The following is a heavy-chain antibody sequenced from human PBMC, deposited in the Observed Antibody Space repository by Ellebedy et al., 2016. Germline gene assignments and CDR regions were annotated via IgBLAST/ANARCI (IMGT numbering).Heavy chain of an antibody. V-gene: IGHV4-34*01. D-gene: IGHD3-22*01. J-gene: IGHJ4*02. CDR2: INRSGST. Sequence: GSLRLSCAVSGGSLSDYFWSWIRQPPGKGLEWIGEINRSGSTNYSPSLKSRVTISVDTSKNQFSLKLNSMTAADTARYYCARENYYNNSGQPGPLTGFDSWGQGILVTVSS. CDR3: ARENYYNNSGQPGPLTGFDS. CDR1: GGSLSDYF.